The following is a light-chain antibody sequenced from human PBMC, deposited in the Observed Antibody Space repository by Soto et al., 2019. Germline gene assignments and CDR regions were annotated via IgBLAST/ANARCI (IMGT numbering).Light chain of an antibody. Sequence: QSVLTQPASVSGSPGQSITISCTGTTNDVGGYNYVSWYQQHPGKAPKLLIFEVSSRPSGVSNRFSGSKSGNTASLTISALQTEDEADYYCNSYAGSNSFVFGTGTKVTVL. CDR2: EVS. J-gene: IGLJ1*01. V-gene: IGLV2-14*01. CDR3: NSYAGSNSFV. CDR1: TNDVGGYNY.